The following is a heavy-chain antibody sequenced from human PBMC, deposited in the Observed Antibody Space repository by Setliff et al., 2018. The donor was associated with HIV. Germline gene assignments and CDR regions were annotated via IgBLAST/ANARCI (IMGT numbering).Heavy chain of an antibody. Sequence: SETLSLTCAVYGGSFSGYYWSWIRQPPGKGLEWIGEINHSGSTNYNPPLKSRVTMSVDASKNQFSLKLSSVTAADTAVYYCARVPDLYSHDSNDYRIDAFDVWGQGTMVTVSS. CDR2: INHSGST. D-gene: IGHD3-22*01. CDR1: GGSFSGYY. CDR3: ARVPDLYSHDSNDYRIDAFDV. J-gene: IGHJ3*01. V-gene: IGHV4-34*01.